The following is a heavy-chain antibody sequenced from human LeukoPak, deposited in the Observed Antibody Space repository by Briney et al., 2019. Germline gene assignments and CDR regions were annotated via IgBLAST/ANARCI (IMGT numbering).Heavy chain of an antibody. CDR3: ARLDIVVVPATAFDI. D-gene: IGHD2-2*03. CDR1: GGSISSGGYS. J-gene: IGHJ3*02. Sequence: SQTLSLTCTVSGGSISSGGYSWSWIRQHPGKGLEWIGYIYYSGSTYYNPSLKSRVTISVDTSKNQFSLKLSSVTAADTAVYYCARLDIVVVPATAFDIWGQGTKVTVSS. CDR2: IYYSGST. V-gene: IGHV4-31*03.